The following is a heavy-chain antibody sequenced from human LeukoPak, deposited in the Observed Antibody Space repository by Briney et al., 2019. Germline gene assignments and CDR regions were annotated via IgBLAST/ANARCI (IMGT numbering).Heavy chain of an antibody. CDR3: ARVSRYCSGGSCYFNWFDP. CDR2: INPNSGGT. J-gene: IGHJ5*02. Sequence: GASVKVSCKASGYTFTGYYMHWVRQAPGQGLEWMGWINPNSGGTNYAQKFQGRVTMTRDTSISTAYMELSRLRSDDTAVYYCARVSRYCSGGSCYFNWFDPWGQGALVTVSS. D-gene: IGHD2-15*01. CDR1: GYTFTGYY. V-gene: IGHV1-2*02.